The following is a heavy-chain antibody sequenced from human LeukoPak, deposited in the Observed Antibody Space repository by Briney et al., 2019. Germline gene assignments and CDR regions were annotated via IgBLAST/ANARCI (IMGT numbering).Heavy chain of an antibody. J-gene: IGHJ3*02. Sequence: SVKISCKASGGTFSSYAISWVRQAPGQGLEWMGGIIPIFGTANYAQKFQGRVTITADKSTSTAYMELSSLRSEDTAVYYCARDSSGYLDAFDIWGQGTMVTVSS. D-gene: IGHD3-22*01. V-gene: IGHV1-69*06. CDR1: GGTFSSYA. CDR3: ARDSSGYLDAFDI. CDR2: IIPIFGTA.